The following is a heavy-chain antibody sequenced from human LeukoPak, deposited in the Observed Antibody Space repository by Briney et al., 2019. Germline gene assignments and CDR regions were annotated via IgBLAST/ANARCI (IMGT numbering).Heavy chain of an antibody. CDR3: ARVREYYYDSSGYYYFDY. CDR2: IYHSGST. V-gene: IGHV4-38-2*01. J-gene: IGHJ4*02. CDR1: GYSISSGYY. Sequence: SETLSLTCAVSGYSISSGYYWGWIRRPPGKGLEWIGTIYHSGSTYYNPSLKSRVTISVDTSKNQFSLKLSSVTAADTAVYYCARVREYYYDSSGYYYFDYWGQGTLVTVSS. D-gene: IGHD3-22*01.